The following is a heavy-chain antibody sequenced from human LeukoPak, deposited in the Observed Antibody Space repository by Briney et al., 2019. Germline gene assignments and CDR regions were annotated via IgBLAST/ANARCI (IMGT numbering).Heavy chain of an antibody. CDR2: INHSGST. D-gene: IGHD3-16*02. CDR3: ARHGGNYVWGSYRLRYYFDY. J-gene: IGHJ4*02. Sequence: PSETLSLTCAVYGGSFSGYYWSWIRQPPGKGLEWIGEINHSGSTNYNPSLKSRVTISVDTSKNQFSLRLRSVTAADTAVYYCARHGGNYVWGSYRLRYYFDYWGQGTLVTVSS. CDR1: GGSFSGYY. V-gene: IGHV4-34*01.